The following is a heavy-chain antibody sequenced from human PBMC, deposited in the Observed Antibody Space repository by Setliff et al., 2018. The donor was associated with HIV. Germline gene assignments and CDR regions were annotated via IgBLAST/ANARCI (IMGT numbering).Heavy chain of an antibody. CDR1: GGSISSHY. D-gene: IGHD3-10*01. J-gene: IGHJ5*02. V-gene: IGHV4-59*11. CDR3: ARGLWFGGSYWFDP. CDR2: IYYTGTT. Sequence: SETLSLTCTVSGVSGGSISSHYWNWIRQPPGKGLEWIGYIYYTGTTKNNPSLKSRVAMSIDTSKNQFSLKLSSVTAADTAVYYCARGLWFGGSYWFDPWGQGTLVTVSS.